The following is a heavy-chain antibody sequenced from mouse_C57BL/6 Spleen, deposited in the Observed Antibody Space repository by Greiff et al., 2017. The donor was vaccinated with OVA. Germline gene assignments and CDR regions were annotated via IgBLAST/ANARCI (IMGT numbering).Heavy chain of an antibody. CDR2: IDPSDSYT. CDR1: GYTFTSYW. V-gene: IGHV1-69*01. CDR3: AITTVVIYYAIDY. D-gene: IGHD1-1*01. Sequence: QVQLQQPGAELVMPGASVKLSCKASGYTFTSYWMHWVKQRPGQGLEWIGEIDPSDSYTNYNQKFKGKSTLTVDKSSSTAYMQLSSLTSEDSAVYYCAITTVVIYYAIDYWGQGTTVTVSS. J-gene: IGHJ4*01.